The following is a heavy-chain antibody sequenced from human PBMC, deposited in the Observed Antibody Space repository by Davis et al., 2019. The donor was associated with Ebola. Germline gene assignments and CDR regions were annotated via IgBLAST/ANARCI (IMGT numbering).Heavy chain of an antibody. CDR2: ISAYNGNT. Sequence: AASVKVSCKASGYTFTSYGISWVRQAPGQGLEWMGWISAYNGNTNYAQKFQGRVTITADKSTSTAYMELSSLRSEDTAVYYCARDIIAAAGNDDYWGQGTLVTVSS. V-gene: IGHV1-18*01. CDR3: ARDIIAAAGNDDY. CDR1: GYTFTSYG. D-gene: IGHD6-13*01. J-gene: IGHJ4*02.